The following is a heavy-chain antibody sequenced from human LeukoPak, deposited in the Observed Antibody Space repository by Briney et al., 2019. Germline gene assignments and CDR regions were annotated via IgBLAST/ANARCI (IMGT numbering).Heavy chain of an antibody. Sequence: SETLSLTCDVSGYSISSGYYWGWIRQPPGKGLEWIGSIYHSGSTYYNPSLKNRVTMSLDTSKNHFSLKLSSVSAADTAVYYCARHREEQWAYNFDYWGQGTLVTVSS. CDR3: ARHREEQWAYNFDY. CDR1: GYSISSGYY. V-gene: IGHV4-38-2*01. CDR2: IYHSGST. J-gene: IGHJ4*02. D-gene: IGHD6-19*01.